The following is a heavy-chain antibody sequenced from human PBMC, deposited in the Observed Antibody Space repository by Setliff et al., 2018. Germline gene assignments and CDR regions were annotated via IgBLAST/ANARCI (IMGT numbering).Heavy chain of an antibody. CDR3: ATSWGATPFDY. CDR1: GYTFIGYY. D-gene: IGHD1-26*01. CDR2: ISTSNGNT. Sequence: GASVKVSCKASGYTFIGYYMYWVRQAPGQGLEWMGWISTSNGNTNYAQKLQGRVTMTTDTSTSTAYMELRSLRSDDTAVYYCATSWGATPFDYWGQGTLVTVSS. J-gene: IGHJ4*02. V-gene: IGHV1-18*04.